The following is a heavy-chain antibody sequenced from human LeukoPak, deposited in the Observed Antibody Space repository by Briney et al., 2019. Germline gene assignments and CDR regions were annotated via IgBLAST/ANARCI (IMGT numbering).Heavy chain of an antibody. Sequence: PGGSLRFSCAASGFTVSTNYMSWVRQAPGKGLEWVSIIYSGGSTYYADSVKGRFTISRDNSKNTLYLQVNSLRAEDTALYYCARRGDGGRSFDYWGQGTLVTVSS. D-gene: IGHD4-23*01. CDR3: ARRGDGGRSFDY. V-gene: IGHV3-53*01. CDR2: IYSGGST. J-gene: IGHJ4*02. CDR1: GFTVSTNY.